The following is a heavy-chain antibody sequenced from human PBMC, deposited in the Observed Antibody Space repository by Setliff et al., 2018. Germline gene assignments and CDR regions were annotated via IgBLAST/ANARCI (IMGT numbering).Heavy chain of an antibody. CDR3: AKGLKSSGPDWYFDY. CDR1: GFTFSTYG. CDR2: IRFDGTYT. J-gene: IGHJ4*02. Sequence: GGSLRLSCAASGFTFSTYGMHWVRQAPGKGLDWVAFIRFDGTYTQYSDSVKGRLTISRDNSKNTLYLQMNSLSTDDTAVYYCAKGLKSSGPDWYFDYWGPGTLVTVSS. V-gene: IGHV3-30*02. D-gene: IGHD3-22*01.